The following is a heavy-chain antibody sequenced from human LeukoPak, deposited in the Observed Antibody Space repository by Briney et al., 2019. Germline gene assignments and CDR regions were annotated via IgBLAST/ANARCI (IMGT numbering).Heavy chain of an antibody. CDR3: VYYDSSGYYYGRLRY. Sequence: GSLRLSCVASAFTFSSHAMSWVRQTPGKGLEWVSGISADGLRIHYADSVKGRFTISRDNSKNTLYLQMNSLRAEDTAVYFCVYYDSSGYYYGRLRYWGQGTPVTVSS. CDR1: AFTFSSHA. V-gene: IGHV3-23*01. D-gene: IGHD3-22*01. J-gene: IGHJ4*02. CDR2: ISADGLRI.